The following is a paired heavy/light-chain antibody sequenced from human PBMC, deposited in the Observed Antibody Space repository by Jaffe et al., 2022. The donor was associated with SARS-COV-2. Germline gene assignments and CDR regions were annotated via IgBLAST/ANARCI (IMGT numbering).Light chain of an antibody. J-gene: IGLJ2*01. V-gene: IGLV1-51*02. CDR3: GTWDSSLSAGV. CDR2: ENN. CDR1: SSNIGKNS. Sequence: QSVLTQPPSVSAAPGQKVTISCSGSSSNIGKNSVSWYQQLPGTAPKLLIYENNKRPSEIPDRFSGSKSGTSATLGITGLQTGDEADYHCGTWDSSLSAGVFGGGTKLTVL.
Heavy chain of an antibody. V-gene: IGHV3-23*01. D-gene: IGHD3-10*01. Sequence: EVQLLESGGGLVQPGGSLRVSCVASGFTFSSYAMSWVRLAPGKGMEWVSAISAGAGTTVYADSVKGRFTISRDNSKNTVYLQMNSLRADDTAVYYCVKGIWFGATGDYWGQGTLVTVSS. CDR2: ISAGAGTT. CDR3: VKGIWFGATGDY. CDR1: GFTFSSYA. J-gene: IGHJ4*02.